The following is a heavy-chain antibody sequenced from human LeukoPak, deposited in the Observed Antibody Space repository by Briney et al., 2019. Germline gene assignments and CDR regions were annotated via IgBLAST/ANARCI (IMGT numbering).Heavy chain of an antibody. Sequence: GASVKVSCKTSGYKFNVYDILWVRQAPGHGLDCVGWISTYTGRANYAQKFQGRVSIITDTSTSTAYLELTNLTSSDTGLYYCARADGTNSGTNAFDVWGLGTMVTVAS. D-gene: IGHD4-23*01. CDR2: ISTYTGRA. V-gene: IGHV1-18*01. CDR1: GYKFNVYD. J-gene: IGHJ3*01. CDR3: ARADGTNSGTNAFDV.